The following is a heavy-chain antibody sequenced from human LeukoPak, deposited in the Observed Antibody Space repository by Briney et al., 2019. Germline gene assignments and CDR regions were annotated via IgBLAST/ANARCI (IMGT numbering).Heavy chain of an antibody. CDR2: IYYSGST. J-gene: IGHJ4*02. Sequence: SETLSLTCAVHGGFFSGSFWTWIRQPPGKGLEWIGYIYYSGSTNYNPSLKSRVTISVDTSKNHFFLKLRSVTAADTAVYYCARRREGYCTNGVCSYFDYWGQGTLVTVSS. V-gene: IGHV4-59*08. CDR1: GGFFSGSF. CDR3: ARRREGYCTNGVCSYFDY. D-gene: IGHD2-8*01.